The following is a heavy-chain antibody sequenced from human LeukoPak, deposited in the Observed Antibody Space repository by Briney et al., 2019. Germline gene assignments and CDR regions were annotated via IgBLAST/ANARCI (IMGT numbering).Heavy chain of an antibody. V-gene: IGHV4-38-2*02. CDR2: IYHSGRT. J-gene: IGHJ3*02. CDR3: ARDYSSSLVLAFDI. D-gene: IGHD6-6*01. CDR1: GYSISSGYY. Sequence: SETLSLTCTVSGYSISSGYYWGWIRQPPGKGLEWIGSIYHSGRTFYNPSLKSRATISVDTSKNQFSLKLASVTAADTAVYYCARDYSSSLVLAFDILRRGRNVTVSS.